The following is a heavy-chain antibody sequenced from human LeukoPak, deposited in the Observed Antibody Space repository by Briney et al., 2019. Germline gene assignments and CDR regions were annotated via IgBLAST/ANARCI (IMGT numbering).Heavy chain of an antibody. CDR2: ISGSGGST. Sequence: PGGSLRLSCAASGFTFNNYGMSWVRQAPGKGLEWVSTISGSGGSTSYADSVKGRFTISRDNSKNTLYLQMNSLRAEDTAVYYCAKVRGIAVAGTIDYWGQGTLVTVSS. CDR1: GFTFNNYG. J-gene: IGHJ4*02. D-gene: IGHD6-19*01. V-gene: IGHV3-23*01. CDR3: AKVRGIAVAGTIDY.